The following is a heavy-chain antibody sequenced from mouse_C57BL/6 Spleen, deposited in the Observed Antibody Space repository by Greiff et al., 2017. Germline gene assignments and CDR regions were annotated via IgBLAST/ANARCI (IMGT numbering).Heavy chain of an antibody. J-gene: IGHJ4*01. CDR1: GYTFTSYW. CDR2: IHPYSGST. CDR3: AKYYGSSSYAMDY. Sequence: VQLQQSGAELVKPGASVKLSCKASGYTFTSYWMHWVKQRPGQGLEWIGMIHPYSGSTNYNKKFKSKATLTVDKSSSTAYMQLSSLTSEDSAVYRWAKYYGSSSYAMDYWGQGTSVTVSS. V-gene: IGHV1-64*01. D-gene: IGHD1-1*01.